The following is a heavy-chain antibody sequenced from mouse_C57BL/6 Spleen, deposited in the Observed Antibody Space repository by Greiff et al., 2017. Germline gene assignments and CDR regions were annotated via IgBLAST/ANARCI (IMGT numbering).Heavy chain of an antibody. V-gene: IGHV1-82*01. CDR3: AREGSLSLGHTFAY. CDR1: GYAFSSSW. J-gene: IGHJ3*01. D-gene: IGHD4-1*01. Sequence: QVQLQQSGPELVKPGASVKISCKASGYAFSSSWMNWVKQRPGKGLEWIGRIYPGDGDTNYNGKFKGKATLTADKSSSTAYMQLSSLTSEDSAVYFGAREGSLSLGHTFAYWGQGTLVTVSA. CDR2: IYPGDGDT.